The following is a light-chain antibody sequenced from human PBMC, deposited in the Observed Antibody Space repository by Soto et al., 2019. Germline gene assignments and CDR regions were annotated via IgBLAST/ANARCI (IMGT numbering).Light chain of an antibody. J-gene: IGKJ1*01. V-gene: IGKV3D-15*01. CDR1: ETVATN. CDR3: QQYQDWPRT. Sequence: EVMLIQSPATLSMSPGERATLSFSASETVATNLAWYQQKPGQAPRLLISGASTRAAGIPDRFSGSGSGTDFTLTISSLQAEDSAVYYCQQYQDWPRTFGQGTKVDIK. CDR2: GAS.